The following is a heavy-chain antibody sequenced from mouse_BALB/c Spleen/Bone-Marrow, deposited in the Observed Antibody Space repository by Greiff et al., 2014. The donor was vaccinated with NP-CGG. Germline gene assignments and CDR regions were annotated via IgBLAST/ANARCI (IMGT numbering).Heavy chain of an antibody. D-gene: IGHD2-4*01. CDR3: ASMITTAWFAY. Sequence: VKLMESGPGLVAPSQSLSIACTVSGFSLTSYGVHRVRQPPGKGLEWLGVIWAGGSTNYNSALMSRLSISKDNSKSQVFLKMNSLQTDDTAMYYCASMITTAWFAYWGQGTLVTVSA. CDR1: GFSLTSYG. V-gene: IGHV2-9*02. J-gene: IGHJ3*01. CDR2: IWAGGST.